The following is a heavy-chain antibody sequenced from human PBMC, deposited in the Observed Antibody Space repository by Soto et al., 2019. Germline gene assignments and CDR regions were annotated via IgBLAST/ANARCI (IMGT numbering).Heavy chain of an antibody. D-gene: IGHD3-22*01. V-gene: IGHV4-31*03. Sequence: QVQLQESGPGLVKPLQTLSLTCTVSGVSISSGGYYWTWIRQHPQKGLEWIGHIYYSGSTYYNPSLKSRVTISVDTSKNQFSLKLSSVTAADTALYYCAREYYYDSSGFDYWGQGTLVTVSS. J-gene: IGHJ4*02. CDR1: GVSISSGGYY. CDR3: AREYYYDSSGFDY. CDR2: IYYSGST.